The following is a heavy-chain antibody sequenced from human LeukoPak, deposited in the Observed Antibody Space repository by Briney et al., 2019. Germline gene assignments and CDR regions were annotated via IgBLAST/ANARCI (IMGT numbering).Heavy chain of an antibody. J-gene: IGHJ4*02. CDR2: IRYDGSNK. Sequence: GGSLRLSCAASGFTFSSYGMHWVRQAPGKGLEWVAFIRYDGSNKYYADSVKGRFTNSRDNSKNTLYLQMNSLRAEDTAVYYCAKALTYYYDSSGYYIFDYWGQGTLVTVSS. CDR3: AKALTYYYDSSGYYIFDY. CDR1: GFTFSSYG. V-gene: IGHV3-30*02. D-gene: IGHD3-22*01.